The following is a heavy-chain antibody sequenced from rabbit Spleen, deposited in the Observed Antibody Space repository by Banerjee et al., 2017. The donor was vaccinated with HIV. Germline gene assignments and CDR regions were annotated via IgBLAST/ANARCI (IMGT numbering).Heavy chain of an antibody. CDR2: INAVTGKA. V-gene: IGHV1S45*01. CDR3: VRDGISSGIIRYFNL. J-gene: IGHJ4*01. D-gene: IGHD1-1*01. CDR1: GFSFSNKAV. Sequence: QEQLVESGGGLVKPEGSLKLSCTASGFSFSNKAVMCWVRQAPGKGLEWIACINAVTGKAVYASWAKGRFTFSKTSSTTVTLQMTSLAAADTATYFCVRDGISSGIIRYFNLWGQGTLVTVS.